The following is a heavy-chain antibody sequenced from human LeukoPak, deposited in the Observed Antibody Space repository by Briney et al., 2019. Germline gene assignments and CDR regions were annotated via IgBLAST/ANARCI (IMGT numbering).Heavy chain of an antibody. Sequence: PSETLSLTCTVSGGSISSYYWSWIRQPPGKGLEWIGYIYYSGSTNYNPSLKSRVTISADTSKNQFSLKLSSVTAADTAVYYCAREQLAYCGGDCYTLSYYFDYWGQGTLVTVSS. CDR2: IYYSGST. V-gene: IGHV4-59*01. J-gene: IGHJ4*02. CDR3: AREQLAYCGGDCYTLSYYFDY. D-gene: IGHD2-21*02. CDR1: GGSISSYY.